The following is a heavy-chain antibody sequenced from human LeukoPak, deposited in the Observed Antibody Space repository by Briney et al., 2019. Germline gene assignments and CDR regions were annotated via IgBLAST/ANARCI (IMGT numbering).Heavy chain of an antibody. D-gene: IGHD2-2*01. CDR3: ALGSLHGVPAAHFDY. CDR2: MNPNSGNT. CDR1: GYTFTSYD. V-gene: IGHV1-8*01. J-gene: IGHJ4*02. Sequence: GASVKVSCKASGYTFTSYDINWVRQAIGQGLEWMGWMNPNSGNTGYAQKFQGRVTMTRNNSISTAYMELSSLRSEDTAVYYCALGSLHGVPAAHFDYWGQGTLVTVSS.